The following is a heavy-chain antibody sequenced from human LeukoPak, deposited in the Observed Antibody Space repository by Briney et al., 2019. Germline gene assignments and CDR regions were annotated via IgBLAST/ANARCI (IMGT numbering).Heavy chain of an antibody. CDR2: ISAYNGHT. J-gene: IGHJ5*02. Sequence: ASVKVSCTASGYTFTNYGISWVRQAPGQGLEWMGRISAYNGHTNYAQKFQGRVTMTTDTSTNTGYMELRSLGSDDTAVYYCARDVAFYGSSWHNWFDPWGQGTLVTVSS. CDR3: ARDVAFYGSSWHNWFDP. CDR1: GYTFTNYG. V-gene: IGHV1-18*01. D-gene: IGHD6-13*01.